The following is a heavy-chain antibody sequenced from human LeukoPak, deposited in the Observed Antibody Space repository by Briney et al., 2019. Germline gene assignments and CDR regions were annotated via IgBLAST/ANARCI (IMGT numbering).Heavy chain of an antibody. CDR2: IYSDGNT. Sequence: GGSLKLSCAASGFTVSGNYMSWVRQAPGKGLEWVSLIYSDGNTNYADSVKGRFTISRDDSKNTLYLQMNSLRVEDTAVYYCARVGGYYYDRSGPIDYWGQGTLVTVSS. CDR3: ARVGGYYYDRSGPIDY. CDR1: GFTVSGNY. D-gene: IGHD3-22*01. J-gene: IGHJ4*02. V-gene: IGHV3-53*01.